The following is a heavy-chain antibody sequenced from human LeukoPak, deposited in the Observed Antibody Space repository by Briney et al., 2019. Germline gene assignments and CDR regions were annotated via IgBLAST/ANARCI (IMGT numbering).Heavy chain of an antibody. V-gene: IGHV3-23*01. CDR3: AKESWGSGRPFRHAFDI. CDR2: ISGSGGST. D-gene: IGHD3-10*01. Sequence: PVRSLRLSCAASGFTFSSYAMSWVRQAPGKGLEWVSSISGSGGSTYYADSVRGRFTISRDNSKNTLYLQMNSLRAEDTAVYYCAKESWGSGRPFRHAFDIWGRGTMVTLSS. J-gene: IGHJ3*02. CDR1: GFTFSSYA.